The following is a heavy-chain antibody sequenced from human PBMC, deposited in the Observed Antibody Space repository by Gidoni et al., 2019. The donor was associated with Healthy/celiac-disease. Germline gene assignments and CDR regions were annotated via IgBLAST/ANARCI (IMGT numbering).Heavy chain of an antibody. CDR3: ARQAARRINWFDP. D-gene: IGHD6-6*01. CDR1: GGSISSSSYY. CDR2: IYYGGST. Sequence: QLQLQESGPGLVKPSETLSLTCTVSGGSISSSSYYWGWIRQPPGKGLEWIGSIYYGGSTYYNPSLKSRVTISVDTSKNQFSLKLSSVTAADTAVYYCARQAARRINWFDPWGQGTLVTVSS. V-gene: IGHV4-39*01. J-gene: IGHJ5*02.